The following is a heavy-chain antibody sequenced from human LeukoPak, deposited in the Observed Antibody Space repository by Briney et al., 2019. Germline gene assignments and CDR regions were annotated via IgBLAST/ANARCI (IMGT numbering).Heavy chain of an antibody. V-gene: IGHV3-64D*09. CDR3: LKVPIYSSGY. J-gene: IGHJ4*02. CDR2: ISSNGGST. D-gene: IGHD6-25*01. Sequence: GGSLRLSCSASGFTFSTYAMHWVRQAPGKGLESVSTISSNGGSTYYADSVKGRFTISRDNSMNTLYLQMSSLTAEDTAVYYCLKVPIYSSGYWGQGTLVTVSS. CDR1: GFTFSTYA.